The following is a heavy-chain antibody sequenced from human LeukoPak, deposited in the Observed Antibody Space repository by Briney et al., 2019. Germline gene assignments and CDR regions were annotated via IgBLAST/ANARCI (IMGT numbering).Heavy chain of an antibody. CDR2: IIGNGGWA. V-gene: IGHV3-23*01. J-gene: IGHJ6*02. CDR3: AKDWQSSNRWLQTSVGYYYGMDV. CDR1: GLTFSSYA. Sequence: QSGGSLRLSCAASGLTFSSYAMMWLRQAPGKGLEWVSAIIGNGGWALYADSVKGRFTISRDNSKNTLYLQMNSLRAEDTAVYYCAKDWQSSNRWLQTSVGYYYGMDVWGQGTTVTVSS. D-gene: IGHD5-24*01.